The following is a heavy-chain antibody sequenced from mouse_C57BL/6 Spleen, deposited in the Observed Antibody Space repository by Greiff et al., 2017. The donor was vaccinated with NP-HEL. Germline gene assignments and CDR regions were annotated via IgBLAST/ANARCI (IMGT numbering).Heavy chain of an antibody. CDR2: ISYDGSN. CDR3: AGDRRSYGSSYGWYFDV. V-gene: IGHV3-6*01. D-gene: IGHD1-1*01. Sequence: EVKLVESGPGLVKPSQSLSLTCSATGYSITSGYYWNWIRQLPGNQLEWMGYISYDGSNNYNPSLKNRISITRDTSKNQFFLKLNSGTTEDTATYYCAGDRRSYGSSYGWYFDVWGTGTTVTVSS. J-gene: IGHJ1*03. CDR1: GYSITSGYY.